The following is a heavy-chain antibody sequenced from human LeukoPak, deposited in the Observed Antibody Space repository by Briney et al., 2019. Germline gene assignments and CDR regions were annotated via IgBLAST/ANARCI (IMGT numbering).Heavy chain of an antibody. Sequence: SETLSLTCTVSGGSISSNSHYWGWIRQTPGKGLEWIGSIFYSVTTYYNPSLKSRVTISIDTSKNQFALKLSSVTAADTAVYYCARHLYSEIYYFWGQGSLVTVS. CDR2: IFYSVTT. CDR3: ARHLYSEIYYF. D-gene: IGHD1-26*01. V-gene: IGHV4-39*01. CDR1: GGSISSNSHY. J-gene: IGHJ4*02.